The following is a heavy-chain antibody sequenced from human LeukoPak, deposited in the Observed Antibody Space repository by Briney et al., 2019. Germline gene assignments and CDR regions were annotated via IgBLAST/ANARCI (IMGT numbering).Heavy chain of an antibody. CDR1: GGSISSYY. CDR3: ARLLSGSYSDFDY. Sequence: SETLSLTCTVSGGSISSYYWTWIRQPPGKGLEWIGYVSYSGTTKYNPSLKSRVTMSVDKSKNQFSLKLSSVTAADTAVYYCARLLSGSYSDFDYWGQGTLVTVSS. CDR2: VSYSGTT. V-gene: IGHV4-59*12. D-gene: IGHD1-26*01. J-gene: IGHJ4*02.